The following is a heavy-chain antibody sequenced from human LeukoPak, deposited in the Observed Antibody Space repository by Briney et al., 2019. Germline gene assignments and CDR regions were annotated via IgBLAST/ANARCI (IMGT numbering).Heavy chain of an antibody. D-gene: IGHD1-26*01. CDR2: TSADERIK. CDR1: GFPFNDYV. CDR3: ARDPVLGAPDYLDY. V-gene: IGHV3-30*03. J-gene: IGHJ4*02. Sequence: GGSLRLSCTVSGFPFNDYVIHWVRQAPGKGLEWVAVTSADERIKIYNDSVRGRFTISRDNSKNTQYLQMNSLRVEDTAVYYCARDPVLGAPDYLDYWGRGTLVSVSS.